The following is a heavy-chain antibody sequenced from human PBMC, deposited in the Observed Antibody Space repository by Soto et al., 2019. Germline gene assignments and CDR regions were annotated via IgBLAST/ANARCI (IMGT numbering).Heavy chain of an antibody. CDR1: GFTFSSYA. V-gene: IGHV3-23*01. D-gene: IGHD4-17*01. J-gene: IGHJ4*02. CDR3: AKVYGDYTAFDY. CDR2: ISGSGGST. Sequence: GGSLRLSCAASGFTFSSYAMSWVRQAPGKGLEWVSAISGSGGSTYYADSVKGRFTNSRDNSENTLYLQMSSLRAEDTAVYYCAKVYGDYTAFDYWGQGTLVTVSS.